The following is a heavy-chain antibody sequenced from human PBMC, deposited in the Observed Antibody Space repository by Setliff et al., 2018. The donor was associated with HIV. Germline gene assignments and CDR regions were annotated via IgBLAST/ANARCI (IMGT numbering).Heavy chain of an antibody. CDR1: GGSFSDYY. V-gene: IGHV4-59*01. D-gene: IGHD3-10*01. CDR3: ARVPVVRATFDY. J-gene: IGHJ4*02. Sequence: SETLSLTCAVHGGSFSDYYWSWIRQPPGKGLEWIGYIYYSGSTNYNPSLKSRVTISVDTSKNQFSLRLSSVTAADTAVYYCARVPVVRATFDYWGQGTLVTVSS. CDR2: IYYSGST.